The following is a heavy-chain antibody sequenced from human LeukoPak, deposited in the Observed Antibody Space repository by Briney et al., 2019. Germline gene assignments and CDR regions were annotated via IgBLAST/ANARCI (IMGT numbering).Heavy chain of an antibody. D-gene: IGHD6-6*01. J-gene: IGHJ4*02. CDR1: GFTFSSYG. CDR2: IWYDGSNK. CDR3: ARGALRIAARPSWYFDY. V-gene: IGHV3-33*01. Sequence: PGGSLRLSCVACGFTFSSYGMHWVRQAPGKGLEWVAVIWYDGSNKYYADSVKGRFTISRDNSKNTLYLQMNSLRAEDTAVYYCARGALRIAARPSWYFDYWGQGTLVTVSS.